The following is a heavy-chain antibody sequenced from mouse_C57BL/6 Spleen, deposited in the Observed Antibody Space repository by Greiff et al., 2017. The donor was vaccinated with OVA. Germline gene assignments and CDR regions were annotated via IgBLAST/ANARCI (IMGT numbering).Heavy chain of an antibody. CDR2: INYDGSST. Sequence: EVKLVESEGGLVQPGSSMKLSCTASGFTFRDYYMAWVRQVPEKGLEWVANINYDGSSTYYLDSLKSRFIISRDNAKNILYLQMSSLKSEDTATYYCARNGYYEGAMDYWGQGTSVTVSS. CDR3: ARNGYYEGAMDY. J-gene: IGHJ4*01. CDR1: GFTFRDYY. V-gene: IGHV5-16*01. D-gene: IGHD2-3*01.